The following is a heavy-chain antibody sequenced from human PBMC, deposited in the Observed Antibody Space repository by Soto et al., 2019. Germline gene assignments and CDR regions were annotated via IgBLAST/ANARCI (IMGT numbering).Heavy chain of an antibody. CDR3: ARGDDYVWGSYRFDY. D-gene: IGHD3-16*02. J-gene: IGHJ4*02. CDR1: GFTFSDYY. V-gene: IGHV3-11*05. Sequence: QVQLVESGGGLVKPGGSLRLSCAASGFTFSDYYMTCIRQAPGKGLEWISYISDSSKYTNYADSVKGRFTISRDNAKNSLYLQMNSLRAEDTAVYYCARGDDYVWGSYRFDYWGRGTLVTVSS. CDR2: ISDSSKYT.